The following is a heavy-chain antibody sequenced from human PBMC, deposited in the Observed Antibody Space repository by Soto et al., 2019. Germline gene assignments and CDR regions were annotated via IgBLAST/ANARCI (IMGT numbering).Heavy chain of an antibody. J-gene: IGHJ5*02. D-gene: IGHD6-13*01. Sequence: LARAASGLSFKISVVALACQDTGKGLEWVSAISGSGGSTYYADSVKGRFTISRDNSKNTLYLQMNSLRAEDTAVYYCAKDSQQLVLGWFDPWGQGTPVTVSS. V-gene: IGHV3-23*01. CDR1: GLSFKISV. CDR2: ISGSGGST. CDR3: AKDSQQLVLGWFDP.